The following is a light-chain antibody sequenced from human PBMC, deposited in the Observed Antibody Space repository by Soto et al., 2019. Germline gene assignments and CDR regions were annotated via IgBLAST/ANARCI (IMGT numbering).Light chain of an antibody. Sequence: DIQMTQSPSTLSASVRDRVTITCRASQSISSWLAWYQQKPGKDHKLLVYKASRLESGVPSRFIGSGSGTEFSLTIRSLQPDDFETYYCQQYITYSTFGQGTKVEIK. CDR2: KAS. J-gene: IGKJ1*01. CDR3: QQYITYST. CDR1: QSISSW. V-gene: IGKV1-5*03.